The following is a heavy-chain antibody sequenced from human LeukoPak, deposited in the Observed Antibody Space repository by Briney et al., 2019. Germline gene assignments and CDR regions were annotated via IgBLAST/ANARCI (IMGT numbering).Heavy chain of an antibody. J-gene: IGHJ4*02. Sequence: CGSIRYADSVKGRFTISRDNAKNSLYLQMNSLRAEDTALYYCAKDIEGYYYDSSGYLDYWGQGTLVTVSS. D-gene: IGHD3-22*01. CDR2: CGSI. CDR3: AKDIEGYYYDSSGYLDY. V-gene: IGHV3-9*01.